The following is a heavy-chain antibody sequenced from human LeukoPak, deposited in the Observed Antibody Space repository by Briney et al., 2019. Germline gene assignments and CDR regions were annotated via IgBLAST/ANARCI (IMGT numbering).Heavy chain of an antibody. CDR1: GFTFSSYS. V-gene: IGHV3-21*01. Sequence: GGSLRLSCAASGFTFSSYSMNWVRQAPGKGLEWVSSISSSSSYIYYADSLKRRLTISRDNAKNSPYLQIDSLRAEDTAVYYCASAPTDYVETSWYYFGYWGQGTLVTVSS. CDR2: ISSSSSYI. CDR3: ASAPTDYVETSWYYFGY. J-gene: IGHJ4*02. D-gene: IGHD4-17*01.